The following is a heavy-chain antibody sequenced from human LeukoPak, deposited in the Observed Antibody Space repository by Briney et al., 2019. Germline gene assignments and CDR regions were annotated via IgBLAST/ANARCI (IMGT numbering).Heavy chain of an antibody. CDR1: GYTFTNYG. CDR2: ISAYNGNT. CDR3: ARGHSGWLYDVFDL. J-gene: IGHJ3*01. V-gene: IGHV1-18*01. Sequence: ASVKVSCKASGYTFTNYGINWVRQAPGQGLEWMGWISAYNGNTNYAQKFQGRVTITADESTSTAYMELSSLRSEDTAVYYCARGHSGWLYDVFDLWGQGTMVTVSS. D-gene: IGHD6-19*01.